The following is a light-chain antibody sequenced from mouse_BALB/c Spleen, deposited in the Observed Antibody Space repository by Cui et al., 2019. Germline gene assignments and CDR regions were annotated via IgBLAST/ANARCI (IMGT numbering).Light chain of an antibody. Sequence: NIVLTQSPASLAVSLGQRATISCSASESVDSYDNSFIHWYQQKPGQPPKPLIYLASDLESGVPARFSGSGSRTDFTLTIDPVEADDAATYFCQQNNEEPYTFGGGTKLEIK. CDR1: ESVDSYDNSF. CDR2: LAS. V-gene: IGKV3-10*01. CDR3: QQNNEEPYT. J-gene: IGKJ2*01.